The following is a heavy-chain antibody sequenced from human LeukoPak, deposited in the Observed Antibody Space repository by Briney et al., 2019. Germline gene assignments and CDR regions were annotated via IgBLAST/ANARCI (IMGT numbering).Heavy chain of an antibody. CDR3: ARVPRGLLDY. CDR2: IYSGGSI. J-gene: IGHJ4*02. CDR1: GFTFSSYG. Sequence: GGSLRLSCAASGFTFSSYGMHWVRQAPGKGLEWVSVIYSGGSIYYADSVKGRFTISRDNSRNTLYLQMNSLRAEDTAVYYCARVPRGLLDYWGQGTLVTVSS. D-gene: IGHD1-26*01. V-gene: IGHV3-NL1*01.